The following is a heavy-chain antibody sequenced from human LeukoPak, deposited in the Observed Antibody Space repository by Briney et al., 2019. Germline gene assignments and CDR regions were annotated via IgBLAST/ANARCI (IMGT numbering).Heavy chain of an antibody. Sequence: SQTLSLTCAISGDSVSSNSAAWNWIRQSPSRGLEWLGRTYYRSKWYNDYAVSVKSRTTINPDTSKNQFSLQLNSVTPEDTAVYYCARGYSSSWYLYYYYMDVWGKGTTVTVSS. D-gene: IGHD6-13*01. J-gene: IGHJ6*03. CDR1: GDSVSSNSAA. CDR2: TYYRSKWYN. V-gene: IGHV6-1*01. CDR3: ARGYSSSWYLYYYYMDV.